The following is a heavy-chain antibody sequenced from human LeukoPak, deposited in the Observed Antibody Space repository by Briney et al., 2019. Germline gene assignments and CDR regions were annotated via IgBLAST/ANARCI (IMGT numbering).Heavy chain of an antibody. CDR2: INPNSGGT. V-gene: IGHV1-2*02. CDR1: GGTFSSYA. J-gene: IGHJ3*02. CDR3: ARDQDWAFDI. Sequence: ASVKVSCKASGGTFSSYAISWVRQAPGQGLEWMGWINPNSGGTNYAQKFQGRVTMTRDTSISTAYMELSRLRSDDTAVYYCARDQDWAFDIWGQGTMVTVSS. D-gene: IGHD3/OR15-3a*01.